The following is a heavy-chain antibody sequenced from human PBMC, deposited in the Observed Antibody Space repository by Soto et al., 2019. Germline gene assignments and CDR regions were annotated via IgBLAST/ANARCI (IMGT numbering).Heavy chain of an antibody. V-gene: IGHV3-30-3*01. CDR1: GFTFSSYA. Sequence: GGSLRLSCAASGFTFSSYAMHWVRQAPGKGLEWVAVISYDGSNKYYADSVKGRFTISRDNSKNTLYLQMNSLRAEDTAVYYCARETLYDFWSGYHGGYYYYYGMDVWGQGTTVTVSS. J-gene: IGHJ6*02. CDR2: ISYDGSNK. D-gene: IGHD3-3*01. CDR3: ARETLYDFWSGYHGGYYYYYGMDV.